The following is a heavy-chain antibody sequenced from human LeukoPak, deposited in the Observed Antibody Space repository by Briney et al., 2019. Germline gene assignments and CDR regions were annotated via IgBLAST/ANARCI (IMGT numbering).Heavy chain of an antibody. Sequence: GGSLRLSCAASGFTFSDYSMNWVRQAPGKGLEWISYVGISSGNTKYADSVKGRFTISGDKAKNSLYLQMNSLRVEDTAVYYCARDTKYAFNNWGQGTLVTVSS. V-gene: IGHV3-48*01. J-gene: IGHJ4*02. D-gene: IGHD2-2*01. CDR2: VGISSGNT. CDR1: GFTFSDYS. CDR3: ARDTKYAFNN.